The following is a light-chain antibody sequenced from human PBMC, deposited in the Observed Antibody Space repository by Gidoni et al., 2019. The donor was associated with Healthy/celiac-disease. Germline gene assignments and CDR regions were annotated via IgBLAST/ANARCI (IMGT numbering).Light chain of an antibody. V-gene: IGKV1-39*01. CDR3: QQSYSTPQT. Sequence: DIQMTQSPSSLSASVGDRVTITCRASQSISSYLNWYQQKPGKAPKLLIYAASSLQSGVQSRFIGSGSGTDFTLTISSLQPEDFATYYCQQSYSTPQTFGQGTKLEIK. CDR1: QSISSY. J-gene: IGKJ2*01. CDR2: AAS.